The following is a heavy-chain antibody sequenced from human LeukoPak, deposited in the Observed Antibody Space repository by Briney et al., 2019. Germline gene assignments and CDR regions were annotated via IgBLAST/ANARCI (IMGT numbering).Heavy chain of an antibody. CDR3: AKPQHYGRGDFDY. CDR1: GFNFDDYA. CDR2: ISGDGGIT. D-gene: IGHD3-10*01. Sequence: GGSLRLSCAASGFNFDDYAMDWVRQAPGRGLEWVSLISGDGGITYYADFVKGRFTISRDNSKNSLYLQMNSLRTEDTALYYCAKPQHYGRGDFDYWGQGTLVTVSS. J-gene: IGHJ4*02. V-gene: IGHV3-43*02.